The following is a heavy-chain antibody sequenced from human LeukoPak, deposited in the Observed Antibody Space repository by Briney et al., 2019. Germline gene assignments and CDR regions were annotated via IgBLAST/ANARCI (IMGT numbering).Heavy chain of an antibody. V-gene: IGHV4-61*02. J-gene: IGHJ4*02. CDR2: IYTSGST. CDR3: ARYYCPNGSCQGFDY. D-gene: IGHD2-8*01. Sequence: SQTLSLTCTVSGGSISSGSYYWSWIRQPAGKGLEWIGRIYTSGSTNYNPSLKSRVTISADTPNNQFSLRLSSVTAADTAVYYCARYYCPNGSCQGFDYWAREPWSPSPQ. CDR1: GGSISSGSYY.